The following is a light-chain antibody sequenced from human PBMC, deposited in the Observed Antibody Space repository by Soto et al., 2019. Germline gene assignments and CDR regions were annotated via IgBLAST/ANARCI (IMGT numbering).Light chain of an antibody. CDR2: FAS. Sequence: EIVMTQSPATLSVSPGEKATLSCRASQSVYNNLAWYQQKPGQAPRLLIYFASTRATGIPARFSGSGSGTEFSLTISSLQSEDFALYYCQQYTKWPLTFGGGTKAETK. V-gene: IGKV3-15*01. CDR3: QQYTKWPLT. J-gene: IGKJ4*01. CDR1: QSVYNN.